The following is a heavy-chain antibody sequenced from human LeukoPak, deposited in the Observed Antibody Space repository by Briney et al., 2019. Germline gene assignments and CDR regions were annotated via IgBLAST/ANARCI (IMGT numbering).Heavy chain of an antibody. D-gene: IGHD4-17*01. CDR3: ARDLYDYGDYVCAFDI. CDR1: GGSISSYY. V-gene: IGHV4-38-2*02. Sequence: SETLSLTCTISGGSISSYYWGWIRQPPGKGLEWIGSIYHSGSTYYNPSLKSRVTISVDTSKNQFSLKLSPVTAADTAVYYCARDLYDYGDYVCAFDIWGQGTMVTVSS. CDR2: IYHSGST. J-gene: IGHJ3*02.